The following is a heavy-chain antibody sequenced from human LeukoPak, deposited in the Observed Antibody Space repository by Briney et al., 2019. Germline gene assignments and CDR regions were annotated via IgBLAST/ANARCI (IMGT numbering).Heavy chain of an antibody. CDR1: GGTFSSYA. V-gene: IGHV1-69*01. D-gene: IGHD3-9*01. CDR3: ARSVYDILTGYYRGKGYFDY. Sequence: ASVKVSCKASGGTFSSYAISWVRQAPGQGLEWMGGIIPIFGTANYAQKFQGRVTITADESTSTAYMELSSLRSEDTAVYYCARSVYDILTGYYRGKGYFDYWGQGTLVTVSS. J-gene: IGHJ4*02. CDR2: IIPIFGTA.